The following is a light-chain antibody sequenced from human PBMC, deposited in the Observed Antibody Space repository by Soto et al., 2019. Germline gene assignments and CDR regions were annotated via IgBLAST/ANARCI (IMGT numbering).Light chain of an antibody. V-gene: IGKV3-15*01. Sequence: EIVMTQSPATLSVSPGERATLSCSASQSVSSNLAWYQQKPGQAPRLLIYGASNTATGIPARFSGSGSGTEFTLTISSLQSEDFAVYHCQQYNNWPPITVGPGTRLDIK. CDR1: QSVSSN. J-gene: IGKJ5*01. CDR2: GAS. CDR3: QQYNNWPPIT.